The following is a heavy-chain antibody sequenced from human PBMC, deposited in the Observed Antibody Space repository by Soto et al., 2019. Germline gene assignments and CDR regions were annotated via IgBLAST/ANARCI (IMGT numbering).Heavy chain of an antibody. CDR2: ISATGYAT. CDR3: AKDRLDRAPAGWVDC. CDR1: GFSFSNYA. Sequence: EVQLLESGGGLVQPGGSLRLSCEASGFSFSNYAMCWVRQTPGKGLEWVSGISATGYATFYAESVKGRFTISRDNSKNTLYVQMNDLRGDDTATYYCAKDRLDRAPAGWVDCWGQGALVTVSS. V-gene: IGHV3-23*01. D-gene: IGHD6-13*01. J-gene: IGHJ5*01.